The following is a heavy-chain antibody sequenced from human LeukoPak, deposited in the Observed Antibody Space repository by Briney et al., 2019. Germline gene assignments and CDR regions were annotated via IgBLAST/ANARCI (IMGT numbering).Heavy chain of an antibody. D-gene: IGHD2-15*01. CDR3: ARGGYCSGGSCYGGFQH. CDR1: GYTFTGYY. Sequence: ASVKVSCKASGYTFTGYYMHWVRQAPGQGLEWMGWISPNSGGTNYAQKFQGRVTMTRDTSISTAYMELSRLRSDDTAVYYCARGGYCSGGSCYGGFQHWGQGTLVTVSS. V-gene: IGHV1-2*02. J-gene: IGHJ1*01. CDR2: ISPNSGGT.